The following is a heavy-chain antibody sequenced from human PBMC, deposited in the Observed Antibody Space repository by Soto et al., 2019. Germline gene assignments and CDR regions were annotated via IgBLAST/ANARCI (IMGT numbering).Heavy chain of an antibody. V-gene: IGHV4-39*01. CDR3: AGHSRYCSGGRCYVFDY. CDR1: GGSISSSNYY. J-gene: IGHJ4*02. D-gene: IGHD2-15*01. Sequence: QLQLQESGPGLVKPSETLSLTCTVSGGSISSSNYYWGWIRQPPGKGLEWIGSIYYSGSTYYNPSLTSRVTISVDTSKNQFSLRLSSVTAADTAVYYCAGHSRYCSGGRCYVFDYWGQGTLVTVSS. CDR2: IYYSGST.